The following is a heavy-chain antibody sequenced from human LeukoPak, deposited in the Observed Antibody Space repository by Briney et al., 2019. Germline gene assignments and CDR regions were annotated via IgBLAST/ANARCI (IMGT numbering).Heavy chain of an antibody. J-gene: IGHJ4*02. V-gene: IGHV3-23*01. CDR1: GFIFSSYS. D-gene: IGHD4-17*01. CDR2: ISGSGDNT. CDR3: AKGNTKTPIRPGEATVTKGYFDY. Sequence: GGSLRLSCAASGFIFSSYSMNWVRQAPGKGLEWVSVISGSGDNTYYADSVKGRFTISRDNSKNTLYLQMNSLRAEDTAVYYCAKGNTKTPIRPGEATVTKGYFDYWGQGTLVTVSS.